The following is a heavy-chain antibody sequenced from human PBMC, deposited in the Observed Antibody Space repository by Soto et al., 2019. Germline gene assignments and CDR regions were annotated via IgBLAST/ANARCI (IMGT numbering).Heavy chain of an antibody. D-gene: IGHD3-22*01. Sequence: QVQLVQSGAEVKKPGSSVKVSCKASGGTFSSYAISWVRQAPGQGLEWMGGIIPIFGTANYAQKFQGRVTITADESTSTAYTELSSLRSEDTAGYYCARGPYNYYDTSGYSTHLDYWGQGTLVTVSS. J-gene: IGHJ4*02. CDR2: IIPIFGTA. V-gene: IGHV1-69*01. CDR3: ARGPYNYYDTSGYSTHLDY. CDR1: GGTFSSYA.